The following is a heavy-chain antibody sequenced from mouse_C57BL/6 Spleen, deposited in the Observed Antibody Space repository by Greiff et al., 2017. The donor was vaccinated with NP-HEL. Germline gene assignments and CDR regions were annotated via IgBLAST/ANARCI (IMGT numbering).Heavy chain of an antibody. Sequence: VQLQQPGAELVKPGASVKVSCKASGYTFTSYWMHWVKQRPGQGLEWIGRIHPSDSDTNYNQKFKGKATLTVDKSSSTAYMQRSSLTSEDSAVSYCAISPIYDGGDAMDDRGQGTSVTVSS. CDR2: IHPSDSDT. CDR3: AISPIYDGGDAMDD. D-gene: IGHD2-3*01. CDR1: GYTFTSYW. V-gene: IGHV1-74*01. J-gene: IGHJ4*01.